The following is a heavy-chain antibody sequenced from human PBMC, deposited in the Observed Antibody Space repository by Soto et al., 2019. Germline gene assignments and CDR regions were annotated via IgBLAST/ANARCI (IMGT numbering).Heavy chain of an antibody. CDR3: ARDRLMGDIVVVPAALNWFDP. J-gene: IGHJ5*02. D-gene: IGHD2-2*01. V-gene: IGHV1-69*04. CDR2: IIPILGIA. CDR1: GGTFSSYT. Sequence: ASVKVSCKASGGTFSSYTISWVRQAPGQGLEWMGRIIPILGIANYAQKFQGRVTITADKSTSTAYMELSSLRSEDTAVYYCARDRLMGDIVVVPAALNWFDPWGQGTLVTVSS.